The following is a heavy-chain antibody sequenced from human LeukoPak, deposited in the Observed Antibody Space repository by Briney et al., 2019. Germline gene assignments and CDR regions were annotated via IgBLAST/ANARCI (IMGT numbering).Heavy chain of an antibody. CDR3: ASSIVGATFDYYYGMDV. V-gene: IGHV5-51*01. D-gene: IGHD1-26*01. J-gene: IGHJ6*02. Sequence: GESLKTSCKGSGYSFTSYWIGWVRQMPGKGLEWMGIIYPGDSDTRYSPSFQGQVTISADKSISTAYLQWSSLKASDTAMYYCASSIVGATFDYYYGMDVWGQGTTVTVSS. CDR1: GYSFTSYW. CDR2: IYPGDSDT.